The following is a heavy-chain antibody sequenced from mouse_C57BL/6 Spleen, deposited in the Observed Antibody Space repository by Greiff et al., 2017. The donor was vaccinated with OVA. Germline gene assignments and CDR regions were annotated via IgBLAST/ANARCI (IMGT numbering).Heavy chain of an antibody. V-gene: IGHV1-80*01. CDR3: ARETGTTFAY. Sequence: VKLQESGAELVKPGASVKISCKASGYAFSSYWLNWVQQRPGKGLEWIGQIYPGDGDTNYNGKFKGKATLTADKSSSTAYMQLSSLTSEDSAVDFCARETGTTFAYWGQGTLVTVSA. CDR1: GYAFSSYW. J-gene: IGHJ3*01. CDR2: IYPGDGDT. D-gene: IGHD4-1*01.